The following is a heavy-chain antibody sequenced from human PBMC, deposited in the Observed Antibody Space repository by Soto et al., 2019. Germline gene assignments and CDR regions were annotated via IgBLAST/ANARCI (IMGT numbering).Heavy chain of an antibody. J-gene: IGHJ4*02. CDR1: GDSVSSNSAA. CDR3: AREGLWISYSSSWYDY. CDR2: TYYRSKWYN. Sequence: SQTLSLTCAISGDSVSSNSAAWNWVRQSPSRGLEWLGRTYYRSKWYNDYAVSVKSRITINPDTSKNQFSLQLSSVTPEDTAVYYCAREGLWISYSSSWYDYWGRGTLVTVSS. D-gene: IGHD6-13*01. V-gene: IGHV6-1*01.